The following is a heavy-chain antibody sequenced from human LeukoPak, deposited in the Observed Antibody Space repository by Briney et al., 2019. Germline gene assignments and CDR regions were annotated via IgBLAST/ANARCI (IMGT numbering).Heavy chain of an antibody. CDR2: ISYDGSNK. V-gene: IGHV3-30*03. Sequence: PGGSLRLSCAASGFTFSSYGMHWVRQAPGKGLEWVAVISYDGSNKYYADSVKGRFTISRDNSKNTPYLQMNSLRAEDTAVYYCARRAGAYSHPYDHWGQGTLVTVSS. CDR3: ARRAGAYSHPYDH. J-gene: IGHJ4*02. CDR1: GFTFSSYG. D-gene: IGHD4/OR15-4a*01.